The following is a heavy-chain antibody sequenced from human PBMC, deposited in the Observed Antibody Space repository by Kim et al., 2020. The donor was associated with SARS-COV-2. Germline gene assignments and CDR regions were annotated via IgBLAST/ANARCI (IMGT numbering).Heavy chain of an antibody. D-gene: IGHD3-9*01. V-gene: IGHV1-69*13. CDR3: ARVTTDILTGYWDLIDY. Sequence: SVKVSCKASGGTFSSYAISWVRQAPGQGLEWMGGIIPIFGTANYAQKFQGRVTITADESTSTAYMELSSLRSEDTAVYYCARVTTDILTGYWDLIDYWGQGTLVTVSS. J-gene: IGHJ4*02. CDR2: IIPIFGTA. CDR1: GGTFSSYA.